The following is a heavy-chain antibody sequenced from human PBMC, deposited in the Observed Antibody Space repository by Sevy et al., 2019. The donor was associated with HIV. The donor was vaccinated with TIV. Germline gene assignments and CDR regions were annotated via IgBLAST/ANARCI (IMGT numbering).Heavy chain of an antibody. CDR2: ISYDGSNK. CDR3: AKGSYYYDRGGALDI. Sequence: GGSLRLSCAASGFTFSSYGMHWVRQAPGKGLEWVAVISYDGSNKYYADSVKGRFTISRDNSKNTLYLQMNSLRAEDTAVYYCAKGSYYYDRGGALDIWGQGTMVTVSS. V-gene: IGHV3-30*18. CDR1: GFTFSSYG. D-gene: IGHD3-22*01. J-gene: IGHJ3*02.